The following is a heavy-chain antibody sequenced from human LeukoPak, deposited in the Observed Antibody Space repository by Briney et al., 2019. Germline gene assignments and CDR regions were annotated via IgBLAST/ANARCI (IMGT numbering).Heavy chain of an antibody. CDR1: GGSISSSSYY. J-gene: IGHJ4*02. Sequence: PETLSLSCTVAGGSISSSSYYWGWIRQPPGKGLEWIGSIYYSGSTYYNPSLKSRVTISVDTSKNQFSLKLSSVTAADTAVYYCARQGSGSFDYWGQGTLVTVSS. CDR2: IYYSGST. CDR3: ARQGSGSFDY. V-gene: IGHV4-39*01. D-gene: IGHD3-10*01.